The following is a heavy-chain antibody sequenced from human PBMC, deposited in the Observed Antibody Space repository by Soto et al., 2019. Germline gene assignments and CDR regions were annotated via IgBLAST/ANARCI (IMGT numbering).Heavy chain of an antibody. CDR1: GGTFSSYA. CDR2: IIPIFGTA. D-gene: IGHD4-17*01. CDR3: ASDSGGTTVAFGMEV. V-gene: IGHV1-69*01. Sequence: QVQLVQSGAEVKKPGSSVKVSCKASGGTFSSYAISWVRQAPGQGLEWMGGIIPIFGTANYAQKFQGRVTITADESTSAAYMEPSSLRSEGTSVYYCASDSGGTTVAFGMEVWGQGTTVTVSS. J-gene: IGHJ6*02.